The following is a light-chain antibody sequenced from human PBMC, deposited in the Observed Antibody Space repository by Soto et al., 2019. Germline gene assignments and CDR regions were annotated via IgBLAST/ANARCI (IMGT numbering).Light chain of an antibody. CDR2: KAS. J-gene: IGKJ1*01. V-gene: IGKV1-5*03. CDR3: QQYNSYPWT. CDR1: QSISSR. Sequence: DIQMTQSPSTLSASVGDRITITCRASQSISSRLAWYQQKPGKAPKLLIYKASSLESGVPSRFSGSGSGTEFTLTISSLQPDEIATYYCQQYNSYPWTFGQGTKVEIK.